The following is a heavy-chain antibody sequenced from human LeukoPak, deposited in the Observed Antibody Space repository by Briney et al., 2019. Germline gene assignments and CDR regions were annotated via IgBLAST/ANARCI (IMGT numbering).Heavy chain of an antibody. CDR3: ARHATPRDWFDP. CDR2: IYYSGST. V-gene: IGHV4-59*08. Sequence: SETLSLTCTDSGGSISSYYWSWIRQPPGKGLEWIGYIYYSGSTNYNPSLKSRVTISVDTSKNQFSLKLSSVTAADTAVYYCARHATPRDWFDPWGQGTLVTVSS. J-gene: IGHJ5*02. CDR1: GGSISSYY.